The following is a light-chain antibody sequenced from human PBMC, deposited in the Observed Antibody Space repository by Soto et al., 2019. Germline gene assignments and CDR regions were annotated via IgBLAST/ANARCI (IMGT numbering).Light chain of an antibody. J-gene: IGLJ3*02. CDR1: TSDVGRYNY. CDR3: NSYTTGTTWV. CDR2: DVS. Sequence: QSVLTQPASVSGSPGQSITLSCTGTTSDVGRYNYVSWHQQHPGKAPKLLIFDVSNRPSGVSDRFSGSKSGNTASLTISGLQAEDEADYYCNSYTTGTTWVFGGGTKLTVL. V-gene: IGLV2-14*01.